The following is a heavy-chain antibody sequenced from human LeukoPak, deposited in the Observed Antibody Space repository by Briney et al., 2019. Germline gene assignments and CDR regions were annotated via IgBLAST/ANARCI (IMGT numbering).Heavy chain of an antibody. CDR1: GYTFTSYD. D-gene: IGHD6-6*01. CDR3: ARGGSSSSFFYY. J-gene: IGHJ4*02. V-gene: IGHV1-8*01. Sequence: ASVKVSCKASGYTFTSYDINWVRQATGQGLEWMGWMNPNSGNTGYAQKFQGRVTMTRNTSISTAHMELSSLRSEDTAVYYCARGGSSSSFFYYWGQGTLVTVSS. CDR2: MNPNSGNT.